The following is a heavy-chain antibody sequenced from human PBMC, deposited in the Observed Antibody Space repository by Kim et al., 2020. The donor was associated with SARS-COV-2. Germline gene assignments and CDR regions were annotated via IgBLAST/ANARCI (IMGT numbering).Heavy chain of an antibody. J-gene: IGHJ4*02. CDR3: AKDPQYSGSYYVDY. D-gene: IGHD1-26*01. CDR2: ISGSGGST. CDR1: GFTFSSHA. Sequence: GGSLRLSCAASGFTFSSHAMSWVRQAPGKGLEWVSAISGSGGSTYYADSVKGRFTISRDNSKNTLYLQMNSLRAEDTAVYYCAKDPQYSGSYYVDYWGQGTLVTVSS. V-gene: IGHV3-23*01.